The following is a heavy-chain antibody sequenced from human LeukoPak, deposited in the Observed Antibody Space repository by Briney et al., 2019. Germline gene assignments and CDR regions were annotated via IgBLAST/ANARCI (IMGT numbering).Heavy chain of an antibody. V-gene: IGHV1-2*02. CDR3: ARERLQRTAAASRHWFDP. CDR2: INPNSGGT. CDR1: GYTFTDYY. D-gene: IGHD6-13*01. Sequence: ASVKVSCKASGYTFTDYYMHWVRQAPGQGLEWMGWINPNSGGTNYAQKFQGRVTMTRDTSISTAYMELSRLRSDDTAVYYCARERLQRTAAASRHWFDPWGQGTLVTVSS. J-gene: IGHJ5*02.